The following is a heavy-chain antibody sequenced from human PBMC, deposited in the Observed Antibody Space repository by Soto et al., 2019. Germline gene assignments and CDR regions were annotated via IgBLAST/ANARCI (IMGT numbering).Heavy chain of an antibody. CDR2: IWYDGSNK. D-gene: IGHD4-17*01. CDR1: GFTFSSYG. Sequence: GGSLRLSCAASGFTFSSYGMHWVRQAPGKGLEWVAVIWYDGSNKNYADSVKGRFTISRDNSKNTLYLQMNSRRAEDTAVYFCARDPRDYGGPCRYYYYYYGMDVWGQGTTVTVSS. J-gene: IGHJ6*02. V-gene: IGHV3-33*01. CDR3: ARDPRDYGGPCRYYYYYYGMDV.